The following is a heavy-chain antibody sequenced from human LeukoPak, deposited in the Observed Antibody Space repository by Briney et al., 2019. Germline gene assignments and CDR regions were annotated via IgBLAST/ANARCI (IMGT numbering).Heavy chain of an antibody. J-gene: IGHJ4*02. Sequence: SETLSLTCTVSGGSISSYYWSWIRQPPGKGLEWIGYMTYSGSSNSNHSLKSRVTISVDTSKNQFYLKLSSVTAADTAVYYCARVCGGMRYDFDYWGQGTLGTVS. V-gene: IGHV4-59*01. CDR3: ARVCGGMRYDFDY. D-gene: IGHD4-23*01. CDR1: GGSISSYY. CDR2: MTYSGSS.